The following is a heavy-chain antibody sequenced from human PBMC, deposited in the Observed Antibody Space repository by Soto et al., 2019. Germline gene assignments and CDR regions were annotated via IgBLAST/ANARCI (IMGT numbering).Heavy chain of an antibody. D-gene: IGHD1-20*01. J-gene: IGHJ4*02. Sequence: GSLRLSCAASGFTFSSYAMHWVRQAPGKGLEWVAVISYDGSNKYYADSVKGRFTISRDNSKNTLYLQMNSLRAEDTAVYYCARDITFDYWGQGTLVTVSS. CDR1: GFTFSSYA. V-gene: IGHV3-30-3*01. CDR3: ARDITFDY. CDR2: ISYDGSNK.